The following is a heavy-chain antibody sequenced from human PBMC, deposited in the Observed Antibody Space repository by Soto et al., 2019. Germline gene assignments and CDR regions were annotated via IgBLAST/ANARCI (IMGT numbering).Heavy chain of an antibody. V-gene: IGHV1-46*01. CDR2: INPHGGST. J-gene: IGHJ5*02. CDR1: RDTFTSYY. CDR3: ARSSGGNFGIIIEGTNWPAP. Sequence: ASVKVSCKAPRDTFTSYYINWVRQAPGQGLEWMGVINPHGGSTAYAQKFKGRVTLTRDTSASTVYMEVSSLTSEDTAMYYCARSSGGNFGIIIEGTNWPAPGGQGTLVTV. D-gene: IGHD1-26*01.